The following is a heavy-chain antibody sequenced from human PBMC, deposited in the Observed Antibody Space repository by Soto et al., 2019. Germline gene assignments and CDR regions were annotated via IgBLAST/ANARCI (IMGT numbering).Heavy chain of an antibody. Sequence: EVQLLESGGGLVQPGGSLRLSCVXXXFXXXXFXMTWVRXAXGXGPEWVSTISGSGGTIHYADSVRGRFTVSRDNSKNTLYLQMNSLRAEDTAVXSCAKDTGSYLDGDYWGQGTLVTVSS. D-gene: IGHD1-26*01. CDR2: ISGSGGTI. CDR1: XFXXXXFX. CDR3: AKDTGSYLDGDY. V-gene: IGHV3-23*01. J-gene: IGHJ4*02.